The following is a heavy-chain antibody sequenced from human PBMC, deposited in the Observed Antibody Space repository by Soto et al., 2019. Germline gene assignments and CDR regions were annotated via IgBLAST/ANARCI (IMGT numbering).Heavy chain of an antibody. CDR2: ISAYNGNT. CDR3: ARDFTGWPPDGVDS. CDR1: GFTFTSYA. Sequence: QVHLVQSGAEVKMPGASVKVSCKASGFTFTSYAFTWVRQAPGQGLEWMGWISAYNGNTNYARNFRGSVTMTTDSSTSTVYMELGSLTSDDTAVYFCARDFTGWPPDGVDSWRQGTLVSVSA. J-gene: IGHJ4*02. V-gene: IGHV1-18*01. D-gene: IGHD3-16*01.